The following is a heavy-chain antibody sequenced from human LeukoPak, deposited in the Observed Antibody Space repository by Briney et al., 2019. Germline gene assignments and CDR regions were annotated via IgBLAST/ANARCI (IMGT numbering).Heavy chain of an antibody. CDR3: ARVAHNYDLLTGYYPYLDYFDF. CDR2: INPNSGGT. D-gene: IGHD3-9*01. Sequence: ASVKVSCKASGYTFTDYYMHWVRQAPGQGLEWMGWINPNSGGTYYAQKFQGRVTMTRGTSISTAYMELSRLRSDDTAVFYCARVAHNYDLLTGYYPYLDYFDFWGQGTLVTVSS. CDR1: GYTFTDYY. V-gene: IGHV1-2*02. J-gene: IGHJ4*02.